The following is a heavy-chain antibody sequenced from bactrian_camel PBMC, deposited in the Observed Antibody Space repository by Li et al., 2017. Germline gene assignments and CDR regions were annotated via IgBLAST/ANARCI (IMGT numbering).Heavy chain of an antibody. J-gene: IGHJ4*01. Sequence: VQLVESGGGLVQPGGSLRLSCAPSGLTFSGYDMIWVRQASGEGLEWVSRVTSSTTPYTYYADSVKGRFTVSRDNAKRTAYLQMTSLKSEDTALYYCAAGQWYTDEYKYWGQGTQVTVS. D-gene: IGHD6*01. CDR2: VTSSTTPYT. CDR1: GLTFSGYD. CDR3: AAGQWYTDEYKY. V-gene: IGHV3S40*01.